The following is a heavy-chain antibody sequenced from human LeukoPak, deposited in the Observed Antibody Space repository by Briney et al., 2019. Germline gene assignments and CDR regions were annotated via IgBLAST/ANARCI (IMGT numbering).Heavy chain of an antibody. CDR2: IYNSGST. Sequence: SETLSLTCTVSGGSISSYYWSWIRQPAGKGLEWIGHIYNSGSTNYNPSLKGRVTMSVATSKSQFSLHLSSVTAADTAVYYCARSAFLVTAPGLYYFDHWGQGTLVAVSS. J-gene: IGHJ4*02. CDR3: ARSAFLVTAPGLYYFDH. V-gene: IGHV4-4*07. D-gene: IGHD6-13*01. CDR1: GGSISSYY.